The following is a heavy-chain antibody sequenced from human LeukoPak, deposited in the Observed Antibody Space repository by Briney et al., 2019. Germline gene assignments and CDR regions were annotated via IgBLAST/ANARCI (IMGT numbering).Heavy chain of an antibody. V-gene: IGHV4-59*04. CDR3: AGHDFWTNYYFDY. Sequence: SETLSLTCTVSGGSISSYYWSWIRQPPGKGLEWIAYIYYSGTTYYNPSLKSRVTISVDTSKNQFSLSLSSVTAADTAVYYCAGHDFWTNYYFDYWGQGTLVTVSS. J-gene: IGHJ4*02. D-gene: IGHD3/OR15-3a*01. CDR2: IYYSGTT. CDR1: GGSISSYY.